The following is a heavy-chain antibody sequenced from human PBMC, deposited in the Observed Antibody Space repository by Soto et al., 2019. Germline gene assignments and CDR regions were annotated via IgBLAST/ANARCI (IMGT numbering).Heavy chain of an antibody. D-gene: IGHD3-22*01. CDR1: GYTFITYG. Sequence: QVQLVQSGAEVKKPGASVKVSCKASGYTFITYGVSWVRQAPGQGLDWLGRISTYNGNTRYAERLQGRVTMTTDTTTNIAYMELRNLRSDDTAVYYCARGPTDYYDNSANYFLDYWGQGTLVTVSS. J-gene: IGHJ4*02. V-gene: IGHV1-18*01. CDR3: ARGPTDYYDNSANYFLDY. CDR2: ISTYNGNT.